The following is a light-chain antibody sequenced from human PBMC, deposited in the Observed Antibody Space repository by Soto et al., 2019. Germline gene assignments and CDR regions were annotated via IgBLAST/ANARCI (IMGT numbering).Light chain of an antibody. CDR3: SSYTSSSTRHV. V-gene: IGLV2-14*01. J-gene: IGLJ1*01. Sequence: LTQPASVSGSPGQSITISCTGTSSDVGGSIFVSWYQQYPGKAPKLMIFEVSHRPSGVSNRFSGSRSGNTASLTISGLQAEDEADYYCSSYTSSSTRHVFGTGTKVTVL. CDR1: SSDVGGSIF. CDR2: EVS.